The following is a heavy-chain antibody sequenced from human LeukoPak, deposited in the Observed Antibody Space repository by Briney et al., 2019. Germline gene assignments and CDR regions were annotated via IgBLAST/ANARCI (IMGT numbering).Heavy chain of an antibody. CDR3: ARIRADSSGWYVDY. CDR1: GFSLSTSGMC. J-gene: IGHJ4*02. Sequence: RESGPALVKPTQTLTLTCIFSGFSLSTSGMCVSWIRQPPGKAPEWLARIDWDDDKDYSTSLKTRLTISKDTSKNQVVLTMTDMDPVDTATYYCARIRADSSGWYVDYWGQGTLVTVSS. CDR2: IDWDDDK. V-gene: IGHV2-70*11. D-gene: IGHD6-19*01.